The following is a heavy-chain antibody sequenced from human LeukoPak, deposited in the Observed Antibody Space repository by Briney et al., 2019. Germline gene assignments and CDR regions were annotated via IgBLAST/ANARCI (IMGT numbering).Heavy chain of an antibody. D-gene: IGHD3-16*02. CDR3: ARVSAGVIGMKDVFDI. CDR1: EFPFNGYW. Sequence: GGSLRLSCAASEFPFNGYWMSWVRQAPGKGLECVANINQDGSEKYYVDSVRGRFTISRDNAKNSLYLQMNSLRAEDTAVYYCARVSAGVIGMKDVFDIWGQGTMVTVSS. CDR2: INQDGSEK. V-gene: IGHV3-7*01. J-gene: IGHJ3*02.